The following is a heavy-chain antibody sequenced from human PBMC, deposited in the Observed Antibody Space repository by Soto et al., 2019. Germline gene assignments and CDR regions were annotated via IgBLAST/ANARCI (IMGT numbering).Heavy chain of an antibody. J-gene: IGHJ4*02. D-gene: IGHD5-18*01. CDR2: IYYSGST. V-gene: IGHV4-59*01. Sequence: QVQLQESGPGLVKPSETLSLTCTVSGGSISSYYWSWIRQPPGKGLEWIGYIYYSGSTNYNPSLKSRVAKSVDTSKNQVSLKLSSVTAADTAVYYCARRRIQIWYPFDYWGQGTLVTVSS. CDR1: GGSISSYY. CDR3: ARRRIQIWYPFDY.